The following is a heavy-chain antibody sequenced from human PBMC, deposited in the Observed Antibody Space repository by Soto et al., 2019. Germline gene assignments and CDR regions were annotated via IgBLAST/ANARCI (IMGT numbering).Heavy chain of an antibody. Sequence: QITLKESGPTLVTPTQTLTLTCTFSGFSLSTSGVGVGWIRQPPGKALEWLTLIYWNDDKRYSPSLKSRLTITKDTSKHQVVLTMTHMDPVDTATYYCAHLKYYDILTGYNGDFDYWGQGTLVTVSS. CDR2: IYWNDDK. D-gene: IGHD3-9*01. CDR1: GFSLSTSGVG. CDR3: AHLKYYDILTGYNGDFDY. J-gene: IGHJ4*02. V-gene: IGHV2-5*01.